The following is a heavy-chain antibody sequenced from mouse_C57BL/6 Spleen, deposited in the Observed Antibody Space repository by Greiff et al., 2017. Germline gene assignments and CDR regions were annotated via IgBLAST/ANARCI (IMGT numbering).Heavy chain of an antibody. V-gene: IGHV1-26*01. D-gene: IGHD2-4*01. CDR3: ARCRGHYDYDEGFDY. J-gene: IGHJ2*01. CDR1: GYTFTDYY. CDR2: INPNNGGT. Sequence: VQLQQSGPELVKPGASVKISCKASGYTFTDYYMNWVKQSHGKSLEWIGDINPNNGGTSYNQKFKGKATLTVDKSSSTAYMELRSLTSEDSAVYYCARCRGHYDYDEGFDYWGQGTTLTVSS.